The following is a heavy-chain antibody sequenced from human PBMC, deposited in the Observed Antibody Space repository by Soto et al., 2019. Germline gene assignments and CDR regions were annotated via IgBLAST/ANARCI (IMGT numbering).Heavy chain of an antibody. J-gene: IGHJ4*02. CDR1: GFTFSSYA. CDR2: IYSGGST. CDR3: AREGLSSGIDY. V-gene: IGHV3-23*01. D-gene: IGHD3-22*01. Sequence: EVQLLESGGGLVQPGGSLRLSCAASGFTFSSYAMSWVRQAPGKGLEWVSAIYSGGSTYYADSVKGRFTISRDNSKNTLYLQMNSLRAEDTAVYYCAREGLSSGIDYWGQGTLVTVSS.